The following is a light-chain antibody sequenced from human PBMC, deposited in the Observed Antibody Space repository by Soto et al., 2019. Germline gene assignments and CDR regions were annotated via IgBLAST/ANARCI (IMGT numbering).Light chain of an antibody. CDR1: KSDIGVYDF. CDR2: EVV. J-gene: IGLJ2*01. Sequence: QSALTQPPSASGSPGQSVTISCTGTKSDIGVYDFVSWYQHHPGKAPRLIIYEVVQRPSGVSNRFSGSKSGNTASLTISGLQAEDEADYYCSSYRTSSTVVFGGGTKLTVL. CDR3: SSYRTSSTVV. V-gene: IGLV2-14*01.